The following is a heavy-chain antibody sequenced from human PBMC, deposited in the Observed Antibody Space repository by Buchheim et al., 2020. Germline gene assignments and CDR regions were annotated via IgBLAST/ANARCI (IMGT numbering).Heavy chain of an antibody. CDR3: ARVSVAGQNY. CDR1: GGSFSGYY. J-gene: IGHJ4*02. D-gene: IGHD6-19*01. V-gene: IGHV4-34*02. Sequence: QVQLQQWGAGLLKPSETLSVTCAVYGGSFSGYYWSWIRQPPGKGLEWIGEINHSGSTNYNPSLKSRVTISVDTSKNQFSLKLSSVTAADTAVYYCARVSVAGQNYWGQGTL. CDR2: INHSGST.